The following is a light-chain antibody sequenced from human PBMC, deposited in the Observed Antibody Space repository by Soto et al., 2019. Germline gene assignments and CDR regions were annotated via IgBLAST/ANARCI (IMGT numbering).Light chain of an antibody. V-gene: IGKV3-20*01. J-gene: IGKJ2*01. CDR1: QSVSSSY. Sequence: EIALTQSPGTLSLSPGERATLSCRASQSVSSSYLAWYQHKPGQAPRLLIYGGSSRATGIPDRFSVSGSGTDFTLTISRLEPEDLAVYYCQQYGSSPMYTFGQGTKLVIK. CDR3: QQYGSSPMYT. CDR2: GGS.